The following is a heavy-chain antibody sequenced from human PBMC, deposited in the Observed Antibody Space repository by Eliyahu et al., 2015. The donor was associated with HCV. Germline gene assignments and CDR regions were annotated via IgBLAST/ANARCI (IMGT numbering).Heavy chain of an antibody. V-gene: IGHV4-4*07. Sequence: QVQLQESGPGLVRPSETLSLTCTVSGGSISSYYWSWIRPPAGKGLEWIGRIYTSGSTNYNPPPKSRVTMSVDTSKKQFSLKVSSVTAADTAVYYCAREPRGSYYYGSGSYVGSHWFDPWGQGTLVTVSS. CDR1: GGSISSYY. CDR3: AREPRGSYYYGSGSYVGSHWFDP. J-gene: IGHJ5*02. D-gene: IGHD3-10*01. CDR2: IYTSGST.